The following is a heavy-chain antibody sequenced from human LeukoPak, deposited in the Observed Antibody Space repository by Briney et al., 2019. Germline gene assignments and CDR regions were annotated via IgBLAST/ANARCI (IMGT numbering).Heavy chain of an antibody. CDR1: GYTFTNYA. Sequence: GASVKVSCKACGYTFTNYAFTWVRQAPGQGLEWMGWISAYNGDTNYAQILQGRVTLTADTSTNTAYMELRSLRSDDTAVYYCIKGFEYWGQGTLVTVSS. CDR2: ISAYNGDT. V-gene: IGHV1-18*01. J-gene: IGHJ4*02. D-gene: IGHD3-10*01. CDR3: IKGFEY.